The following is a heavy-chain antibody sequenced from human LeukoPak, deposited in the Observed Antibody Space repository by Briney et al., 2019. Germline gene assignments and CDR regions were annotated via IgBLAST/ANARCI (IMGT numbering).Heavy chain of an antibody. CDR3: ARDYKTAAPHS. D-gene: IGHD6-25*01. V-gene: IGHV4-38-2*02. CDR2: IYHSGST. J-gene: IGHJ1*01. CDR1: GYSISSGYY. Sequence: SETLSLTCTVSGYSISSGYYWGWIRQTPGKGLEWIGNIYHSGSTYYNPSLKSRVTISVDTSKNQLSLKLSSVTAADTAVYYCARDYKTAAPHSWGQGTLVTVSS.